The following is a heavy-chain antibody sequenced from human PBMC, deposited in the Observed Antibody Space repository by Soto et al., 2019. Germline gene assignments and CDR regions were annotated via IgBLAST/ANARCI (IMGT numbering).Heavy chain of an antibody. CDR1: GFTFDDYT. J-gene: IGHJ6*02. CDR3: AKDIVDPGIVATYGMDV. CDR2: ISWDGGST. Sequence: PGGSLRLSCAASGFTFDDYTMHWVRQAPGKGLEWVSLISWDGGSTYYADSVKGRFAISRDNSKNSLYLQMNSLRTEDTALYYCAKDIVDPGIVATYGMDVWGQGTTVTVSS. V-gene: IGHV3-43*01. D-gene: IGHD5-12*01.